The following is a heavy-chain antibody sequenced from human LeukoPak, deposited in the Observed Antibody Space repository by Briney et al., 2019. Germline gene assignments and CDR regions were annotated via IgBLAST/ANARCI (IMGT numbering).Heavy chain of an antibody. D-gene: IGHD3-3*01. CDR3: AREGGDDFWSGLNWFDP. Sequence: ASETLSLTCTVSGGSISSSSYYWGWIRQPPGKGLEWIGSIYYSGSTYYNPSLKSRVIMSVDTSKNQLSLKLSSVTAADTAVYYCAREGGDDFWSGLNWFDPWGQGTLVTVSS. CDR2: IYYSGST. CDR1: GGSISSSSYY. J-gene: IGHJ5*02. V-gene: IGHV4-39*02.